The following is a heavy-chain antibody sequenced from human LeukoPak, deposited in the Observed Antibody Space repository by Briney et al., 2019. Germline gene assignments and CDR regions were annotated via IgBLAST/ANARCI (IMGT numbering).Heavy chain of an antibody. CDR3: ARGTGYSVFDI. D-gene: IGHD1-26*01. V-gene: IGHV3-30*12. Sequence: GGSLRLSCAASGFAFNTYGMHWVRQAPGKGLEWVAVISYDGSIKYYADSVKGRFTISRDNAKNTLYVQMNSLRAEDTAVYYCARGTGYSVFDIWGQGTMVTVFS. CDR2: ISYDGSIK. J-gene: IGHJ3*02. CDR1: GFAFNTYG.